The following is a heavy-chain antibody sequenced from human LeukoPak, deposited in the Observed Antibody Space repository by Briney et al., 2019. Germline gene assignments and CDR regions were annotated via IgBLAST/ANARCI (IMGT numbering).Heavy chain of an antibody. CDR3: ARDVPAYYYDSSGYTDAFDI. V-gene: IGHV3-33*01. CDR2: IWYDGSNK. J-gene: IGHJ3*02. D-gene: IGHD3-22*01. Sequence: GGSLRLSCAASGFTFSSYGMHWVRQAPGKGLEWVAVIWYDGSNKYYADSVKGRFTISRDNSKITLYLQMNRLRAEDTAVYYCARDVPAYYYDSSGYTDAFDIWGQGTMVTVSS. CDR1: GFTFSSYG.